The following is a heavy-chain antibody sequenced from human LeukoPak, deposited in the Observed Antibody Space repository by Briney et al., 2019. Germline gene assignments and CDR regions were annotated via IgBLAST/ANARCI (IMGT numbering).Heavy chain of an antibody. CDR3: ARDYYDSSGDSHDAFDI. J-gene: IGHJ3*02. V-gene: IGHV3-53*04. CDR2: IYSGGST. D-gene: IGHD3-22*01. CDR1: GFTVSSNY. Sequence: AGGSLRLSCAASGFTVSSNYMSWVRQAPGKELEWVSVIYSGGSTYYADSVKGRFTISRHNSKNTLYLQMNSLRAEDTAVYYCARDYYDSSGDSHDAFDIWGQGTMVTVSS.